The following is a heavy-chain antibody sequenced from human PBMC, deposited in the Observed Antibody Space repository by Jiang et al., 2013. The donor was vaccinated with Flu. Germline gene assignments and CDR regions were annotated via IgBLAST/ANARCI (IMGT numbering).Heavy chain of an antibody. CDR1: GYSFTSYW. D-gene: IGHD3-22*01. Sequence: VQLVESGAEVKKPGESLKISCKGSGYSFTSYWIGWVRQMPGKGLEWMGIIYPGDSDTRYSPSFQGQVTISADKSISTAYLQWSSLKASDTAMYYCARQISYDSSGFDAFDIWGQGTMVTVSS. CDR2: IYPGDSDT. J-gene: IGHJ3*02. V-gene: IGHV5-51*01. CDR3: ARQISYDSSGFDAFDI.